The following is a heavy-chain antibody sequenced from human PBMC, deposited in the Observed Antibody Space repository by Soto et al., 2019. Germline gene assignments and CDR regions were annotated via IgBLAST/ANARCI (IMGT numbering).Heavy chain of an antibody. Sequence: QVQLVESGGGVVQPGRSLRLSCAVSGFTFSSSAMHWVRQAPGKGPEWVAIISYDGSDKYYADSVEGRFTISRDNSKSSLFLQMSRLRPEDTAVYYCAKDNPTIAYWGQGTLVTVSS. CDR3: AKDNPTIAY. J-gene: IGHJ4*02. D-gene: IGHD1-1*01. CDR1: GFTFSSSA. CDR2: ISYDGSDK. V-gene: IGHV3-30*18.